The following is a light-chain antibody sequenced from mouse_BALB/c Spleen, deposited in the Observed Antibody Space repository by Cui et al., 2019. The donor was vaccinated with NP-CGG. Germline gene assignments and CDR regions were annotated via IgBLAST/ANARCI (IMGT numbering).Light chain of an antibody. J-gene: IGLJ1*01. CDR3: ALWYSNHWV. CDR2: GTN. Sequence: QAVVTQESALTTSPGETVTLTCRSSTGVVTTNNYANWVQEKPDHLFTGLIGGTNNRAPGVPARFSGSLIGDKAALTITGAQTEDEAIYFCALWYSNHWVFGGGTKLTVL. CDR1: TGVVTTNNY. V-gene: IGLV1*01.